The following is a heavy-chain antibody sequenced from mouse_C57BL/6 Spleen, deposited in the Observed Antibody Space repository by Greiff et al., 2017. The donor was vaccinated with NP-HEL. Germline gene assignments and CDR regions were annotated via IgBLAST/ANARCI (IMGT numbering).Heavy chain of an antibody. J-gene: IGHJ3*01. D-gene: IGHD2-12*01. CDR1: GYTFTSYW. V-gene: IGHV1-61*01. CDR3: ARGAYDAIWFAY. CDR2: IYPSDSET. Sequence: QVQLQQPGAELVRPGSSVKLSCKASGYTFTSYWMDWVKQRPGQGLEWIGNIYPSDSETHYNQKFKDKATLTVDKSSSTAYMQLSSLTSEDSAVYYCARGAYDAIWFAYWGQGTLVTVSA.